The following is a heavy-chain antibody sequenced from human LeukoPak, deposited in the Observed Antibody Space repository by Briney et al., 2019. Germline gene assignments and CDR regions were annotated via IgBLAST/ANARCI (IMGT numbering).Heavy chain of an antibody. CDR3: ARKRGSFDY. CDR1: GGSXXGYY. Sequence: TXXLTXAXXGGSXXGYYWSWIRQPPGKGLEWIGEINHSGSTNYNPSLKSRVTISVDTSKNQFSLKLSSVTAADTAVYYCARKRGSFDYWGQGTLVTVSS. CDR2: INHSGST. J-gene: IGHJ4*02. V-gene: IGHV4-34*01.